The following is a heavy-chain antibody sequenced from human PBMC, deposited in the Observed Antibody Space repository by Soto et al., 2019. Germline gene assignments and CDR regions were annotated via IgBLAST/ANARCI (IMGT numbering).Heavy chain of an antibody. Sequence: VGSLRLSCAASGFTFSSYAMSWVRQAPGKGLEWVSVISGSGGSTYYADSVKGRFTISRDNSKNTLYLQMNSLRVEDTAVYYCAKRKQYISSWSSFQHWGQGTLVTVSS. CDR1: GFTFSSYA. V-gene: IGHV3-23*01. D-gene: IGHD6-13*01. CDR3: AKRKQYISSWSSFQH. CDR2: ISGSGGST. J-gene: IGHJ1*01.